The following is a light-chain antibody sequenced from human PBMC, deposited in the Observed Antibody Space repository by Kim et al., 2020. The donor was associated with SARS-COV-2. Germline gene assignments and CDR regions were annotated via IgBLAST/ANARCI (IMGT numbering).Light chain of an antibody. CDR3: SAWDFSISAWV. CDR1: NNDVGSHG. CDR2: RND. V-gene: IGLV10-54*01. J-gene: IGLJ3*02. Sequence: QAGLTQPPSVSKALGQTATLTCSGNNNDVGSHGVAWLQQRRGHPPKLLSYRNDNRPSGISERFSASRSGNTASLTITGLKPEDEADYYCSAWDFSISAWVFGGGTQLTVL.